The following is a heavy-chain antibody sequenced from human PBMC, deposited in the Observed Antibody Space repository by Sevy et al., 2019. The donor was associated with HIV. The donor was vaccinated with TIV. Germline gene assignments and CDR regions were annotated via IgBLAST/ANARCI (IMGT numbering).Heavy chain of an antibody. Sequence: ASVKVSCKTSGGSINSHAIVWVRQAPGQGLEWMGGIIPIFGTTTYAQRFQGRVTITADGLSNTVYLELRSLRSEDTAVYYCAGDSGGSMLNTHNWFDPWGQGTLLTVSS. V-gene: IGHV1-69*13. CDR3: AGDSGGSMLNTHNWFDP. D-gene: IGHD2-8*02. J-gene: IGHJ5*02. CDR2: IIPIFGTT. CDR1: GGSINSHA.